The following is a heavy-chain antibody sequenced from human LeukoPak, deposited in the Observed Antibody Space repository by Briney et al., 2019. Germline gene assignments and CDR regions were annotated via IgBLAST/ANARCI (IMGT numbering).Heavy chain of an antibody. V-gene: IGHV3-9*01. Sequence: GGSLRLSCAASGFTFDDYDMHWVRQAPGKGLEWVSGISWNSGSIGYGDSVKGRFTISRDNSKNTLYLQMNSLRAEDTAVYYCVRDGDYYKGEYWGQGTLVTVSS. CDR3: VRDGDYYKGEY. J-gene: IGHJ4*02. D-gene: IGHD3-10*01. CDR1: GFTFDDYD. CDR2: ISWNSGSI.